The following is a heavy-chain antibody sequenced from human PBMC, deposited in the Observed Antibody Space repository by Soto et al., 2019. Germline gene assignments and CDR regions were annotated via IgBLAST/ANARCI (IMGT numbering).Heavy chain of an antibody. D-gene: IGHD6-6*01. J-gene: IGHJ4*02. CDR2: ISYDGSNK. V-gene: IGHV3-30*18. CDR3: AKDVYSSSFDY. CDR1: GFTFSSYG. Sequence: ESGGGVVQPGRSLRLSCAASGFTFSSYGMHWVRQAPGKGLEWVAVISYDGSNKYYADSVKGRFTISRDNSKNTLYLQMNSLRAEDTAVYYCAKDVYSSSFDYWGQGTLVTVSS.